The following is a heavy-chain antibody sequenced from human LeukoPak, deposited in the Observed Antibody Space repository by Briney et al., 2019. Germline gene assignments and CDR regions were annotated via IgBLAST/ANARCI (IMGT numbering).Heavy chain of an antibody. CDR2: ISGSSTYI. J-gene: IGHJ6*03. Sequence: TGGSLRLSCSTSGFTFISYTMNWVGQGPGTGLEWVSSISGSSTYISYADSVKGRFTVSRDNAKNSLYLQMNDLRAEDTAVYYCAREGLTVLIVMDVWGKRTTVTVSS. CDR1: GFTFISYT. D-gene: IGHD2-21*01. V-gene: IGHV3-21*01. CDR3: AREGLTVLIVMDV.